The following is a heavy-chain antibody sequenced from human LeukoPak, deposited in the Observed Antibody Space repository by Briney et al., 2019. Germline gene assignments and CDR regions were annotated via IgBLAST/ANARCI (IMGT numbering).Heavy chain of an antibody. Sequence: GGSLRLSSAASRFTFSSYAMHWVRQAPGKGLEWVAVISYDGSNKYYADSVKGRFTISRDNSKNTLYLQMNSLRAEDTAVYYCAREDYYDSSGYYLDYWGQGTLVTVSS. V-gene: IGHV3-30*04. J-gene: IGHJ4*02. CDR1: RFTFSSYA. D-gene: IGHD3-22*01. CDR2: ISYDGSNK. CDR3: AREDYYDSSGYYLDY.